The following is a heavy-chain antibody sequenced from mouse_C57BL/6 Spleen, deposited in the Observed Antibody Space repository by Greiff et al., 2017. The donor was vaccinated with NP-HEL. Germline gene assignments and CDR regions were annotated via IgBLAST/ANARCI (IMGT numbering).Heavy chain of an antibody. CDR2: IDPETGGT. CDR1: GYTFTDYE. J-gene: IGHJ3*01. V-gene: IGHV1-15*01. CDR3: TGLHPWFAY. Sequence: QVQLKQSGAELVRPGASVTLSCKASGYTFTDYEMHWVKQTPVHGLEWIGAIDPETGGTAYNQKFKGKAILTVDKSYSTAYLELRSLTSEDSAVYYCTGLHPWFAYWGQGTLVTVSA.